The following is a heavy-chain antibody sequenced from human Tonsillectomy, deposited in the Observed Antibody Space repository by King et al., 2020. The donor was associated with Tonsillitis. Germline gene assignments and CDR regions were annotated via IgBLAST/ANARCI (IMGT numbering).Heavy chain of an antibody. V-gene: IGHV3-9*01. J-gene: IGHJ4*02. CDR2: ISWNSGSI. CDR3: AKVGLIHTLHAPFFDY. D-gene: IGHD6-19*01. CDR1: VFTFDDYA. Sequence: VQLVESGGGLVQPGRSLRLSCAVSVFTFDDYAMHWVRQAPGKGLEWVSYISWNSGSIGYGDSVKGRFTISRDNAKNSLYLQMNSLRADDTAFYYCAKVGLIHTLHAPFFDYWGQGTLVTVSS.